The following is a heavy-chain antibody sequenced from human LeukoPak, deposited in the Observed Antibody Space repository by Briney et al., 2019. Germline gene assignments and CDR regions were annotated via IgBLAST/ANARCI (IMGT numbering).Heavy chain of an antibody. V-gene: IGHV4-61*02. Sequence: SETLSLTCTVSGGSISSGSYYWSWIRQPAGKGLEWIGRIYTSGSTNYNPSLKSRVTISVDTSKNQFSLKLSSVTAADTAVYYCASLPPYSSSWYFDYWGQGTLVTVPS. D-gene: IGHD6-13*01. CDR1: GGSISSGSYY. J-gene: IGHJ4*02. CDR2: IYTSGST. CDR3: ASLPPYSSSWYFDY.